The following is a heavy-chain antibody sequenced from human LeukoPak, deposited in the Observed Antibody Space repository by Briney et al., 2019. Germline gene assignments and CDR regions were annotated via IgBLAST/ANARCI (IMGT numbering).Heavy chain of an antibody. V-gene: IGHV4-34*01. Sequence: SETLSLTCAVYGGSFSGYYWSWIRQPPGKGPEWIGEINHSGSTNYDPSLKSRVTISVDTSKNQFSLKLSSVTAADTAVYYCARGSGRYYYYYYGMDVWGQGTTVTVSS. CDR2: INHSGST. J-gene: IGHJ6*02. CDR3: ARGSGRYYYYYYGMDV. CDR1: GGSFSGYY. D-gene: IGHD7-27*01.